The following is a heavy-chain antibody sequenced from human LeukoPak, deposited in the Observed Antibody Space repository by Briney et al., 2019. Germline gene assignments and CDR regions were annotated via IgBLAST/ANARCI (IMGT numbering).Heavy chain of an antibody. CDR1: GGSISSSSYY. CDR2: IYYGGST. Sequence: PSETLSLTCTVSGGSISSSSYYWGWIRQAPGKGLEWIGYIYYGGSTNYHPSLESRVTMSVDTSKNQFSLKVTSLTAADTAVYYCARGLAEFSGGDDAFDIWGLGTVVTVSS. V-gene: IGHV4-61*05. CDR3: ARGLAEFSGGDDAFDI. D-gene: IGHD6-19*01. J-gene: IGHJ3*02.